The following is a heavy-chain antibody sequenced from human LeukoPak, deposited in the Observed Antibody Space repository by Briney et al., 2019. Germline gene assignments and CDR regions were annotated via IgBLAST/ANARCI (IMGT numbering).Heavy chain of an antibody. D-gene: IGHD3-16*01. Sequence: ASVKVSCKASGYTFISYDISWVRQAPGQGLEWMGRISTYNGSTNYAQNLQGRVTMTTDTSTSTAYMELRSLRSDDTAVYYCARGRRILGGPENAGDFFDYWGQGSLVTVSS. CDR1: GYTFISYD. J-gene: IGHJ4*01. CDR2: ISTYNGST. CDR3: ARGRRILGGPENAGDFFDY. V-gene: IGHV1-18*01.